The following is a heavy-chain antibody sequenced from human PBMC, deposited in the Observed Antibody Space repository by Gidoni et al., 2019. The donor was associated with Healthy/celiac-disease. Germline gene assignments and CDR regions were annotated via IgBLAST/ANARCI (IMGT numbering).Heavy chain of an antibody. Sequence: EVQLVESGGGLVQPGGSLKLSCAASGFTFSGSAMHWVRQASGKGLEWVGRIRSKANSYATAYAASVKGRFTISRDDSKNTAYLQMNSLKTEDTAVYYCTRHEHDFWSGYFTTLFDYWGQGTLVTVSS. CDR1: GFTFSGSA. CDR2: IRSKANSYAT. J-gene: IGHJ4*02. D-gene: IGHD3-3*01. V-gene: IGHV3-73*01. CDR3: TRHEHDFWSGYFTTLFDY.